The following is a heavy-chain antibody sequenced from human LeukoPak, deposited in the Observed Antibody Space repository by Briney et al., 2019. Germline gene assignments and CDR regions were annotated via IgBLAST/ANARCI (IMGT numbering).Heavy chain of an antibody. J-gene: IGHJ4*02. CDR1: GGSISSYY. V-gene: IGHV4-59*01. Sequence: SETLSLTCTVSGGSISSYYWSWIRQPPGKGLEWIGYIYYSGSTNYNPSLKSRVTISVDTSKNQFSLKLSSVTAADTAVYYCARDLPAAAGKRVDYWGQGTLVTVSS. CDR2: IYYSGST. CDR3: ARDLPAAAGKRVDY. D-gene: IGHD6-13*01.